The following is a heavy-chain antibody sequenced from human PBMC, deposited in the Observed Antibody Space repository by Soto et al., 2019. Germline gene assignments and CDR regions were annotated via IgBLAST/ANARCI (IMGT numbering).Heavy chain of an antibody. Sequence: ASVKVSCKASGYTFTGYYMHWVRQAPGQGLEWMGWINPNSGGTNYAQKFQGRVTMTRDTSISTAYMELSRLRSDDTAVHYCARVQQLVRPGSSAPGYWGQGTLVTVSS. CDR1: GYTFTGYY. V-gene: IGHV1-2*02. J-gene: IGHJ4*02. D-gene: IGHD6-6*01. CDR3: ARVQQLVRPGSSAPGY. CDR2: INPNSGGT.